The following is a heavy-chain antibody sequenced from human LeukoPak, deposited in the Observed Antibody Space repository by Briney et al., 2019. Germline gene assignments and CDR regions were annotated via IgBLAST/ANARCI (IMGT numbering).Heavy chain of an antibody. CDR1: RFTFNTYA. Sequence: TGGSLRLSCAASRFTFNTYAMSWVRQSPEKGLEWVATITGSRDNTYYADSVKGRFTISRDNSKNTLHLQVNSLRAEDTAVYYCATRGRTATKYLEYWGQGTLVTVSS. D-gene: IGHD1-1*01. CDR2: ITGSRDNT. J-gene: IGHJ4*02. CDR3: ATRGRTATKYLEY. V-gene: IGHV3-23*01.